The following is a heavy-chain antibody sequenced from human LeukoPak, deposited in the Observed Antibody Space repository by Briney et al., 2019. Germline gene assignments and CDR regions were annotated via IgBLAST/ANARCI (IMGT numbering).Heavy chain of an antibody. CDR3: GGSSSWFLVDY. D-gene: IGHD6-13*01. CDR1: GGSISSYY. CDR2: IYYSGST. J-gene: IGHJ4*02. V-gene: IGHV4-59*08. Sequence: SETLSLTCTVSGGSISSYYWSWIRQPPGKGLEWIGYIYYSGSTNYNPSLKSRVTISVDTSKNQFSLKLSSVTAADTAVYYCGGSSSWFLVDYWGQGTLVTVSS.